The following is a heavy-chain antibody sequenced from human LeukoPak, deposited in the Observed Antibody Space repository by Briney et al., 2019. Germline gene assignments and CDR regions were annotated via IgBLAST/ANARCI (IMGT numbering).Heavy chain of an antibody. Sequence: PGRFLRLSCAASGFTFSSYAMHWVRQAPGKGLEWVAVISYDGSNKYYADSVKGRFTISRDNSKNTLYLQMNSLRAEDTAVYYCARDTPPPYYGSGSEGFDPWGQGTLVTVSS. J-gene: IGHJ5*02. CDR3: ARDTPPPYYGSGSEGFDP. CDR1: GFTFSSYA. V-gene: IGHV3-30*04. D-gene: IGHD3-10*01. CDR2: ISYDGSNK.